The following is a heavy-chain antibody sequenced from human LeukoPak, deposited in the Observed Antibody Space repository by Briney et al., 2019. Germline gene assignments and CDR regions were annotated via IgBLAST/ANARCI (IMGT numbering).Heavy chain of an antibody. CDR2: INTNTGNP. CDR3: ARDPEPLGYCSGGSCPVPWFDP. J-gene: IGHJ5*02. D-gene: IGHD2-15*01. V-gene: IGHV7-4-1*02. CDR1: GYTFTSYA. Sequence: ASVKVSCKASGYTFTSYAMNWVRQAPGHGLEWMGWINTNTGNPTYAQGFTGRFVFSLDTSVSTAYLQISSLKAEDTAVYYCARDPEPLGYCSGGSCPVPWFDPWGQGTLVTVSS.